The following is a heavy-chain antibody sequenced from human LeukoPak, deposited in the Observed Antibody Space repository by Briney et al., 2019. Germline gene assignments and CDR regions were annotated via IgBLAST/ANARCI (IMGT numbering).Heavy chain of an antibody. D-gene: IGHD2-15*01. CDR3: ARVLSGGGYYYNYMDV. J-gene: IGHJ6*03. V-gene: IGHV4-4*07. CDR1: GGSISSYY. Sequence: PSETLSLTCTVPGGSISSYYWIWIRQPAGKGLEWIGRIYSSGSTDYNPSLKSRVTMSIDTSKNQFSLKLSSVTAADTAVYYCARVLSGGGYYYNYMDVWGKGTTVTVSS. CDR2: IYSSGST.